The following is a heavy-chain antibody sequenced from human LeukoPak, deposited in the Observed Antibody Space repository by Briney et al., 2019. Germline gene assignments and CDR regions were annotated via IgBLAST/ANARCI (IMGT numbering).Heavy chain of an antibody. D-gene: IGHD1-26*01. CDR1: GGSIYISNYF. CDR2: IYYSGST. V-gene: IGHV4-61*05. J-gene: IGHJ4*02. CDR3: ARDGGYRRSYLFDY. Sequence: SETLSLTCTVSGGSIYISNYFWAWIRQPPGKGLEWIGYIYYSGSTNYNPSLKSRVTISVDTSKNQFSLKLRSVTAADTAVYYCARDGGYRRSYLFDYWGQGALVTVSS.